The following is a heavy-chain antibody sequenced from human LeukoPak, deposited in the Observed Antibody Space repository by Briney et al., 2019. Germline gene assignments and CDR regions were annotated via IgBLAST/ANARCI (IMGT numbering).Heavy chain of an antibody. Sequence: GASVKLSCKASGYAFTSYGITWVREAPGQGLEWLGWISAYNSNTNYAQKLQGRVTMTTDTSTSTAYVELRSLRSDGTAVYYCARMGDILTGYALDYWGQGTLVTVSS. V-gene: IGHV1-18*04. CDR2: ISAYNSNT. CDR3: ARMGDILTGYALDY. D-gene: IGHD3-9*01. CDR1: GYAFTSYG. J-gene: IGHJ4*02.